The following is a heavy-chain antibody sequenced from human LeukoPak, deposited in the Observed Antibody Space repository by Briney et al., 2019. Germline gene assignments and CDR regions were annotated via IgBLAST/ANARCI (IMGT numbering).Heavy chain of an antibody. CDR3: ARRSSGVAFDI. CDR2: IIPIFGTA. V-gene: IGHV1-69*01. D-gene: IGHD3-22*01. Sequence: SSVKVSCKASGGTFSSYAISWVRQAPGQGLEWMGGIIPIFGTANYAQKFQGRVTISADESTSTAYMGLSSLRSADTAVHYCARRSSGVAFDIWGQGTMVTVSS. J-gene: IGHJ3*02. CDR1: GGTFSSYA.